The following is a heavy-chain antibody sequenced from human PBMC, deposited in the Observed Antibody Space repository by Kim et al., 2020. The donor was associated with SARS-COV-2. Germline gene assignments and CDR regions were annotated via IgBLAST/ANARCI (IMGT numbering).Heavy chain of an antibody. J-gene: IGHJ3*01. V-gene: IGHV3-30-3*01. Sequence: GGSLRLSCAASGFTFSSYAMHWVRQAPGKGLEWVAVISYDGSNKYYADSVKGRFTISRDNSKNTLYLQMNSLRAEDTAVYYCARDGRYCTNGVCSHDAF. CDR2: ISYDGSNK. CDR3: ARDGRYCTNGVCSHDAF. D-gene: IGHD2-8*01. CDR1: GFTFSSYA.